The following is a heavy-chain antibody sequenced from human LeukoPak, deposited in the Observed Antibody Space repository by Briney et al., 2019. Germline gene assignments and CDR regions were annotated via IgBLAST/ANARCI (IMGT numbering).Heavy chain of an antibody. D-gene: IGHD2/OR15-2a*01. V-gene: IGHV3-23*01. CDR1: GFTFSSYA. CDR2: ISGSGGST. J-gene: IGHJ4*02. CDR3: ATYRQVLLSFES. Sequence: GGSLRLSCAASGFTFSSYAMSWVRQAPGKGLEWVSAISGSGGSTYYADSVKGRFTTSRDNSKNTLYLQMNSLRAEDTAVYYCATYRQVLLSFESWGQGTLVTVSS.